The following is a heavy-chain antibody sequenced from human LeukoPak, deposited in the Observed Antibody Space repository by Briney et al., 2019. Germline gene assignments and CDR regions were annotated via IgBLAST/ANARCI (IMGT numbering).Heavy chain of an antibody. J-gene: IGHJ6*03. Sequence: PGGSLRLSCEASGFTFSSYGMHWVRQAPGKGLEWVAVISYDGSNKYYADSVQGRFTISRDNSKNTLYLQMNSLRAEDTAVYYCARAYSESYGLGYYYMDVWGKGTAVTVSS. CDR1: GFTFSSYG. V-gene: IGHV3-30*03. CDR3: ARAYSESYGLGYYYMDV. CDR2: ISYDGSNK. D-gene: IGHD1-26*01.